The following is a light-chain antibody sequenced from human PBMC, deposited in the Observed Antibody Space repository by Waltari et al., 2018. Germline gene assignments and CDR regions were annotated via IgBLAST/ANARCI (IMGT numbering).Light chain of an antibody. CDR2: WPS. V-gene: IGKV4-1*01. CDR3: QQYLSAPRT. CDR1: ESVIYDSDNKNH. Sequence: DIVMTQSPDSLAVSLGERATINCKSSESVIYDSDNKNHLAWYQQKPGPPPKLLIHWPSIRESGVPDRFSGSGSGTDFTLTISSLQAEDVAVYYCQQYLSAPRTFGQGTVLEIK. J-gene: IGKJ2*02.